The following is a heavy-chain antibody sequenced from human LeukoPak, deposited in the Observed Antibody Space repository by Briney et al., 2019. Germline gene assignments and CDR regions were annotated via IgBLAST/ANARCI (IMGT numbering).Heavy chain of an antibody. D-gene: IGHD6-13*01. CDR2: IVFGSDNT. J-gene: IGHJ4*02. V-gene: IGHV1-58*01. Sequence: SVKVSCKASGFTFTSRSAVQWVRQARGQRLEWIGWIVFGSDNTNYSQKFQERVTITRDMSTSTAYMELSSLTSEDTAVYYCAAPYSSTWFDYWGQGTLVTVSS. CDR1: GFTFTSRSA. CDR3: AAPYSSTWFDY.